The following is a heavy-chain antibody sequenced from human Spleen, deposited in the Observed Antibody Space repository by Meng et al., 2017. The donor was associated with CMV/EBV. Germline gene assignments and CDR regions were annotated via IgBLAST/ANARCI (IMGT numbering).Heavy chain of an antibody. Sequence: ASVKVSCKASGYTFTGYYIHWVRQAPGQGLEWMGWINPNSGGTNYAQKFQGRVTMTRDTSISTAYMELSRLRSDDTAVYYCARGGDIVVVPAAPVAYWGQGTLVTVSS. CDR3: ARGGDIVVVPAAPVAY. J-gene: IGHJ4*02. V-gene: IGHV1-2*02. CDR2: INPNSGGT. CDR1: GYTFTGYY. D-gene: IGHD2-2*01.